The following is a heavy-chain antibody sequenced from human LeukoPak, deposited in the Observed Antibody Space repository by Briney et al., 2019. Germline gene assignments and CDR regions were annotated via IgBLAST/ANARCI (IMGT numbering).Heavy chain of an antibody. CDR1: GYTFTGYY. J-gene: IGHJ4*02. CDR3: AMRKPYDSSGPFDY. V-gene: IGHV1-3*01. Sequence: ASVKVSCKASGYTFTGYYMHWVRQAPGQGLEWMGWINAGNGNTKYSQKFQGRVTITRDTSASTAYMELSSLRSDDTAMYYCAMRKPYDSSGPFDYWGQGTLVTVSS. CDR2: INAGNGNT. D-gene: IGHD3-22*01.